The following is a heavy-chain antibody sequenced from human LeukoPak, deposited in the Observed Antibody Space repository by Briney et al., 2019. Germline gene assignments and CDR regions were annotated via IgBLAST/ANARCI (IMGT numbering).Heavy chain of an antibody. CDR2: ISAYNGNT. V-gene: IGHV1-18*01. CDR1: GYTFTSYG. J-gene: IGHJ4*02. D-gene: IGHD3-10*01. Sequence: ASVKVSCKASGYTFTSYGISWVRQAPGQGLEWMGWISAYNGNTNYAQKLQGRVTMTRNTSISTAYMELSSLRSEDTAVYYCARGHYNGPLMVRGVMELDYWGQGTLVTVSS. CDR3: ARGHYNGPLMVRGVMELDY.